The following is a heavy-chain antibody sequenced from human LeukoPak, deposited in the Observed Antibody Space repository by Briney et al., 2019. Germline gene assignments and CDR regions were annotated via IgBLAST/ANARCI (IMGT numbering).Heavy chain of an antibody. J-gene: IGHJ4*02. CDR3: ARELPPVVNFYFDS. D-gene: IGHD3-22*01. CDR1: GFTFSSYS. Sequence: PGGSLRLSCAASGFTFSSYSMNWVRQAPGKGLEWVSSISSSSNFIYYADSVKGRFTISRDNAKNSLYLQMNSLRAEDTAVYYCARELPPVVNFYFDSWGQGTLVTVSS. CDR2: ISSSSNFI. V-gene: IGHV3-21*01.